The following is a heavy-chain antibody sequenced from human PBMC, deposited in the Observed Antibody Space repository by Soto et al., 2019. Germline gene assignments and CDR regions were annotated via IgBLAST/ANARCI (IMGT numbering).Heavy chain of an antibody. J-gene: IGHJ4*02. CDR3: ARDASPQREYYFDY. Sequence: GGSLRLCCAASGFAFSVCGMHWVRQPPGKGLEWVALISFDGSSQYYADSVNGRFTISRDNSKNTLYLQMNSLRAEDTAVYYCARDASPQREYYFDYRSQGSPVTVSS. D-gene: IGHD2-2*01. CDR1: GFAFSVCG. V-gene: IGHV3-33*05. CDR2: ISFDGSSQ.